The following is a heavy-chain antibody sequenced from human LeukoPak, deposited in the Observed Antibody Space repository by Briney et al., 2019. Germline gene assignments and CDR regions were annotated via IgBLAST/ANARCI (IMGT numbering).Heavy chain of an antibody. CDR2: IFNSGTT. J-gene: IGHJ5*02. V-gene: IGHV4-34*12. Sequence: SETLSLTCAVYGGSFSGYYWSWIRQPPGKGLEWIGSIFNSGTTYYNPSLKSRVTISVDTSKNQFSLKLNSVTVADTAVYYCARHGSYYFWFDPWGQGTLVTVSS. CDR3: ARHGSYYFWFDP. CDR1: GGSFSGYY. D-gene: IGHD1-26*01.